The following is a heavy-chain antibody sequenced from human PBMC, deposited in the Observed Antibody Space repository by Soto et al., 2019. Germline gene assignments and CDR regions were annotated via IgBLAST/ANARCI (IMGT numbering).Heavy chain of an antibody. CDR1: GFTFSSYS. V-gene: IGHV3-21*01. D-gene: IGHD5-18*01. Sequence: GGSLRLSCAASGFTFSSYSMNWVRQAPGKGLEWVSSISSSSSYIYYADSVKGRFTISRDNAKNSLYLQMNSLRAEDTAVYYCARDQPGYSYGYGLGYWGQGTLVTAPQ. CDR3: ARDQPGYSYGYGLGY. J-gene: IGHJ4*02. CDR2: ISSSSSYI.